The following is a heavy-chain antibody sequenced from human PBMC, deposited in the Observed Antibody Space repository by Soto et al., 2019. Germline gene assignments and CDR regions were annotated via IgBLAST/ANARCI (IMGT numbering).Heavy chain of an antibody. CDR2: IYYSGST. J-gene: IGHJ6*03. CDR1: GGSISSSSYY. Sequence: PSETLSLTCTVSGGSISSSSYYWGWIRQPPGKGLEWIGSIYYSGSTYYNPSLKSRVTISVDTAKNQFSLSLSSGTAADPAVYSCARLVPYDFWSGFLNYYYSMAVWGKGTXLSVS. V-gene: IGHV4-39*01. CDR3: ARLVPYDFWSGFLNYYYSMAV. D-gene: IGHD3-3*01.